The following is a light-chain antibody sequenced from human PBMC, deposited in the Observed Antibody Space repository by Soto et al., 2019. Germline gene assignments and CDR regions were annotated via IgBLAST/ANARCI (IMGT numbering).Light chain of an antibody. V-gene: IGKV3-20*01. CDR1: QSVTSSK. J-gene: IGKJ1*01. Sequence: EIVLTQSPGTLSLSPGERATLSCRASQSVTSSKLAWYQQKPGQAPRLLIYGASFRATGIPDRVIGSGSGTDFPLTISTREPEDFGVCNWQINVSSTEWTLGQGPRWKSN. CDR2: GAS. CDR3: QINVSSTEWT.